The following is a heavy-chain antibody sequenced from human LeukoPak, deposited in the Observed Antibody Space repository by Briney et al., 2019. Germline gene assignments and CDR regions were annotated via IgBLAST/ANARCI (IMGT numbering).Heavy chain of an antibody. CDR2: IKQDGSEK. J-gene: IGHJ4*02. CDR1: GFTFSNYW. CDR3: AKGCENFDWLNYFDY. Sequence: GGSLRLSCVTSGFTFSNYWMSWVRQAPGKGLEWVANIKQDGSEKYYVDSVKGRFTISRENAMNSLYLQMNSLRAEDTAVYYCAKGCENFDWLNYFDYWGQGTLVTVSS. D-gene: IGHD3-9*01. V-gene: IGHV3-7*03.